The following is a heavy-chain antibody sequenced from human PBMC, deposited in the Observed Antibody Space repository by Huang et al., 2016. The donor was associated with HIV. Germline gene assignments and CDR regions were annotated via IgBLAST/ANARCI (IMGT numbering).Heavy chain of an antibody. CDR2: LYYKGST. J-gene: IGHJ6*03. V-gene: IGHV4-39*01. CDR3: ARHREGPVAYYSGWGSHLNYMDV. D-gene: IGHD3-10*01. Sequence: SCAVSGGSIRSSDYHWGWIRQPPGKGLEWIGSLYYKGSTHYSPSLKSRVTIAVDTSKNLFFLNLTSMTAADTAVYYCARHREGPVAYYSGWGSHLNYMDVWGRGRTVVVSS. CDR1: GGSIRSSDYH.